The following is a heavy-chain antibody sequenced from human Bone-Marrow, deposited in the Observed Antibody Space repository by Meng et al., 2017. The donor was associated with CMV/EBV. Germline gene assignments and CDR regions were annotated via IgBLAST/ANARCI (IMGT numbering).Heavy chain of an antibody. CDR3: AKDLGAYTNSGWFDP. J-gene: IGHJ5*02. D-gene: IGHD4-11*01. V-gene: IGHV3-30*04. CDR2: ISYDGSNK. CDR1: GFTFSSYA. Sequence: GGSLRLSCAASGFTFSSYAMHWVRQAPGKGLEWVAVISYDGSNKYYADSVKGRFTISRDNSKNTLYLQMNSLRTEDTAVYHCAKDLGAYTNSGWFDPWGQGTLVTVSS.